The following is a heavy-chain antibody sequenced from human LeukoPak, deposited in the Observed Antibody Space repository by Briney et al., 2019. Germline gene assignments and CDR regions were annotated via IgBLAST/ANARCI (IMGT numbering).Heavy chain of an antibody. J-gene: IGHJ4*02. D-gene: IGHD6-13*01. Sequence: PSETLSLTCTVSGGSISSGSYYWSWIRQPAGKGLEWIGYIYYSGSTNYNPSLKSRVTISVDTSKNQFSLKLSSVTAADTAVYYCARGNRKIDGSSWYALQTWYYFDYWGQGTLVTVSS. CDR2: IYYSGST. CDR1: GGSISSGSYY. V-gene: IGHV4-61*10. CDR3: ARGNRKIDGSSWYALQTWYYFDY.